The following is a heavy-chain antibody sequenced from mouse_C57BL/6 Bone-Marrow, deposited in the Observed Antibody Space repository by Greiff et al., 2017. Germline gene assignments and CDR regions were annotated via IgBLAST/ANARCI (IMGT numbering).Heavy chain of an antibody. D-gene: IGHD2-5*01. J-gene: IGHJ1*03. CDR3: ARPYYSSCWYWDV. CDR1: GYTFTSYW. V-gene: IGHV1-55*01. Sequence: QVQLQQPGAELVKPGASVKMSCKASGYTFTSYWITWVKQRPGQGLEWIGDIYPGSGSTYYNEKFKSKATLTVDTSSNTAYMQLSSLTSEDSAVYYCARPYYSSCWYWDVWGTGTAVTVTA. CDR2: IYPGSGST.